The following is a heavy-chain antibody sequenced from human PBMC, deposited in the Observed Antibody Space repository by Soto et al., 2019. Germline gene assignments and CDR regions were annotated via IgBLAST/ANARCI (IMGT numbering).Heavy chain of an antibody. J-gene: IGHJ4*02. CDR2: INAGNGNT. CDR1: GYTFTSYA. Sequence: ASVKVSCKASGYTFTSYAMHWVRQAPGQRLEWMGWINAGNGNTKYSQKFQGRVTITRDTSASTAYMELSSLRSEDTAVYYCARGYDYVWGSYRYTGPLDSWGQGTLVTVS. V-gene: IGHV1-3*01. CDR3: ARGYDYVWGSYRYTGPLDS. D-gene: IGHD3-16*02.